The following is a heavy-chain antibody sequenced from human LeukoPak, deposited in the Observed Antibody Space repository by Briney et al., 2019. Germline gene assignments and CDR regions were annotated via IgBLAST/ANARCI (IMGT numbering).Heavy chain of an antibody. V-gene: IGHV4-59*02. J-gene: IGHJ5*02. CDR1: GGSVSTYY. Sequence: SETLSLTCTVSGGSVSTYYWSWIRQPPGKGLEWIGYIYYSGTTDYNPSLKSRVTISVDTSKNQFSLKVTSVTAADTAVYYCARASIPAGVFWFDPWGQGTLVTVSS. CDR3: ARASIPAGVFWFDP. CDR2: IYYSGTT. D-gene: IGHD6-13*01.